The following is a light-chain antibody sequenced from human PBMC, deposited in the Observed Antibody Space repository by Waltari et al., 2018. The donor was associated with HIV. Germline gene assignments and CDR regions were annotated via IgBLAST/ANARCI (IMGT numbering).Light chain of an antibody. CDR3: QQYNNGPYP. J-gene: IGKJ2*01. CDR1: QSVDSD. V-gene: IGKV3-15*01. CDR2: GAS. Sequence: ERVMTQSPTTLSVSPGERATLSCRASQSVDSDLAGYQQKPGQPPRLLISGASTRATGIPARFRGSASGNEFTLNINNQPSEDFAIEYGQQYNNGPYPFGQGTRLDIK.